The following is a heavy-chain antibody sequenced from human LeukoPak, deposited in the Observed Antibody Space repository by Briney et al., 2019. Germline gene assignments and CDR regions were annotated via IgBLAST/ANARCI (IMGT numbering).Heavy chain of an antibody. CDR2: IIPIFGTA. J-gene: IGHJ4*02. D-gene: IGHD6-19*01. V-gene: IGHV1-69*05. CDR1: GGTFSSYA. CDR3: ARPKSSGWYGFDY. Sequence: SVKVSCKASGGTFSSYAISWVRQAPGQGLEWMGGIIPIFGTANYAQKFRGRVTITTDESTSTAYMELSSLRSEDTAVYYCARPKSSGWYGFDYWGQGTLVTVSS.